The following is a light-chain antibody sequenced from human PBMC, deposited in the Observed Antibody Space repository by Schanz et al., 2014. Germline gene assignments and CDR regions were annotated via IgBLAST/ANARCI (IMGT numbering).Light chain of an antibody. CDR2: GAS. Sequence: EIVLTQSPGTLSLSPGERATLSCRASQSVSNFYLAWHQQKPGQAPRLLMYGASSRATGVPDRFSGSGSGTEFTLTISSLQSEDFAVFFCHQYGSSPITFGQGTRLDI. CDR3: HQYGSSPIT. CDR1: QSVSNFY. V-gene: IGKV3-20*01. J-gene: IGKJ5*01.